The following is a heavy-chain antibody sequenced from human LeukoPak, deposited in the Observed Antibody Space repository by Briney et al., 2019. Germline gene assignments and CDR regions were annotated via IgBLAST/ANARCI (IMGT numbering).Heavy chain of an antibody. CDR2: ISAYNGNT. J-gene: IGHJ4*02. CDR1: GGTFSSYA. D-gene: IGHD3-22*01. CDR3: ARAGEYYYDSSGHDY. Sequence: ASVKVSCKASGGTFSSYAISWVRQAPGQGLEWMGWISAYNGNTNYAQKLQGRVTMTTDTSTSTAYMELRSLRSDDTAVYYCARAGEYYYDSSGHDYWGQGTLVTVSS. V-gene: IGHV1-18*01.